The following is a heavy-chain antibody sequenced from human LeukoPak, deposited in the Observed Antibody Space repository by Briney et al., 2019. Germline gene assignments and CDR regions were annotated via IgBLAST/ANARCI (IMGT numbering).Heavy chain of an antibody. V-gene: IGHV3-33*01. CDR1: EFTFSSYG. CDR2: IWYDGSNK. J-gene: IGHJ6*02. CDR3: ARVDYYYGMDV. Sequence: GGSLRLSCAASEFTFSSYGMHWVRQAPGKGLEWVAVIWYDGSNKYYADSVKGRFTISRDNSKNTLYLQMNSLRAEDTAVYYCARVDYYYGMDVWGQGTTVTVSS.